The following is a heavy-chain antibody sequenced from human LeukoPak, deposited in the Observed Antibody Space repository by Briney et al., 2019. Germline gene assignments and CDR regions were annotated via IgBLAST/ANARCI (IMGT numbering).Heavy chain of an antibody. Sequence: SETLSLTCTVSGGSISITSYYWGWIRQPPGKGLEWIGTMSYSGSTYYNPSLKSRVTMSMDTSKNQFSLKLSSVTAADTAVYYCARGVATKYWGQGTLVIVSS. D-gene: IGHD5-12*01. CDR1: GGSISITSYY. CDR2: MSYSGST. V-gene: IGHV4-39*07. J-gene: IGHJ4*02. CDR3: ARGVATKY.